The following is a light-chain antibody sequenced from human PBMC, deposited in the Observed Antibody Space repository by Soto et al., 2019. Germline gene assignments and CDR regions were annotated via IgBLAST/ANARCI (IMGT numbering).Light chain of an antibody. Sequence: QSALTQPPSASGSPGQSVTISCTGTSSDVGGYNLVSWYQQHPAKAPKLMIYGVTERPSGVPDRFSGSKSGNAAFLTVSGLQAEDEADYYCCSYAGSNTHYVFGTGTKVTVL. V-gene: IGLV2-8*01. CDR2: GVT. CDR3: CSYAGSNTHYV. CDR1: SSDVGGYNL. J-gene: IGLJ1*01.